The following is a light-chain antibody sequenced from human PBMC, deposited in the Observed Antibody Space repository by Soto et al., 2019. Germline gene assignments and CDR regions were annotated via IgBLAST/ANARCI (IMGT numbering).Light chain of an antibody. Sequence: QSVLTQPRSVSGSPGQSVTISCTVTSSDVGGYNYVSWYQQHPGKAPKLMIYDVGKRPSGVPDRFSGSKSDNPXSLTISGLQAEDEADYYCCSYAGSYTRVFGTGTKVTVL. J-gene: IGLJ1*01. CDR2: DVG. CDR1: SSDVGGYNY. CDR3: CSYAGSYTRV. V-gene: IGLV2-11*01.